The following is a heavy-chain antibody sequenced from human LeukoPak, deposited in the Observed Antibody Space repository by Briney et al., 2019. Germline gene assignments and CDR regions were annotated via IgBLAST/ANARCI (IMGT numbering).Heavy chain of an antibody. D-gene: IGHD4-17*01. CDR3: ARLSTVTTSFDY. CDR1: GGSISIYY. Sequence: SETLSLTCIVSGGSISIYYWSWIRQPAGKGLEWIGRIYTSGTTHYNPSLKSRVTMSVDTSKNQFSLKLSSVTAADTAVYYCARLSTVTTSFDYWGQGTLVTVSS. V-gene: IGHV4-4*07. J-gene: IGHJ4*02. CDR2: IYTSGTT.